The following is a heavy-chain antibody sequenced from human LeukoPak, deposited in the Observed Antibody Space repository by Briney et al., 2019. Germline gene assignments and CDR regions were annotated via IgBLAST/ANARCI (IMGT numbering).Heavy chain of an antibody. CDR2: IFHSGST. D-gene: IGHD3-16*01. CDR1: GDSLSSGYW. J-gene: IGHJ4*01. V-gene: IGHV4-4*02. CDR3: ARNAYHSADY. Sequence: PSGTLSLTCVVSGDSLSSGYWWSWVRQPPGKGLEWIGEIFHSGSTNYNPSLKSRVTISVDNSKNHFSLTVNSVTAADTAVYYCARNAYHSADYWGRGTLVTVSS.